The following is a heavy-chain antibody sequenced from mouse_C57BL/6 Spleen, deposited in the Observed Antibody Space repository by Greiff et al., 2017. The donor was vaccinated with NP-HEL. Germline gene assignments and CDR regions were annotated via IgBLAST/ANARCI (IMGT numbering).Heavy chain of an antibody. CDR3: ARYGYLYAMDY. J-gene: IGHJ4*01. Sequence: VKVVESGPELVKPGASVKLSCKASGYTFTSYDINWVKQRPGQGLEWIGWIYPRDGSTKYNERFKGKATLTVDTSSSTAYMELHSLTSEDSAVYFCARYGYLYAMDYWGQGTSVTVSS. V-gene: IGHV1-85*01. CDR1: GYTFTSYD. CDR2: IYPRDGST. D-gene: IGHD2-2*01.